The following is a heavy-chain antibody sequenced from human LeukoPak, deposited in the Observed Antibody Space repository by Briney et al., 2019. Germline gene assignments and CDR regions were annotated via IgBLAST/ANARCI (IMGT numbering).Heavy chain of an antibody. V-gene: IGHV1-69*05. CDR1: GGTFSSYA. CDR3: ARDLTNDILTGLYY. Sequence: SVKASCKASGGTFSSYAISWVRQAPGQGLEWMGRIIPISGTANYAQKFQGRVTITTDESTSTAYMELSSLRSEDTAVYYCARDLTNDILTGLYYWGQGTLVTVSS. D-gene: IGHD3-9*01. J-gene: IGHJ4*02. CDR2: IIPISGTA.